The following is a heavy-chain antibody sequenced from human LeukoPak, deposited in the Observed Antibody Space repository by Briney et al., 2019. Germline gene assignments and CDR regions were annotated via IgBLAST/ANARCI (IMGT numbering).Heavy chain of an antibody. CDR3: ARGEIYYYDSSGYCPDY. D-gene: IGHD3-22*01. CDR2: IYYSGST. CDR1: GFTFSSYA. J-gene: IGHJ4*02. Sequence: NSGGSLRLSCAASGFTFSSYAMSWVRQPPGKGLEWIGSIYYSGSTYYNPSLKSRVTISVDTSKNQFSLKLSSVTAADTAVYYCARGEIYYYDSSGYCPDYWGQGTLVTVSS. V-gene: IGHV4-39*07.